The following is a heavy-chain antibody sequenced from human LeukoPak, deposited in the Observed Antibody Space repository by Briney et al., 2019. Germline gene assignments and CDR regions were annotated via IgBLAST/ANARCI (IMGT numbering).Heavy chain of an antibody. J-gene: IGHJ4*02. D-gene: IGHD4-17*01. Sequence: SVKVSCKASGGTYSSYAISWVRQAPGQGLEWMGRIIPISGTANYAQKFLGRVTITTDESTSTAYMELSSLRSEDTAVYYCARDSAYGDSEDNDYWGQGTLVTVSS. CDR1: GGTYSSYA. CDR2: IIPISGTA. V-gene: IGHV1-69*05. CDR3: ARDSAYGDSEDNDY.